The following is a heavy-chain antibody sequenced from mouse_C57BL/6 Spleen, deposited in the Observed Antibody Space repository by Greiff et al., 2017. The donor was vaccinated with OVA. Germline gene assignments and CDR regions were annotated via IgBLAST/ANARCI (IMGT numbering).Heavy chain of an antibody. D-gene: IGHD2-1*01. CDR3: ARSGDGNYEDY. V-gene: IGHV1-80*01. Sequence: QVQLQQSGAELVKPGASVKISCKASGYAFSSYWMTRVKQRPGKGLERIGQIYPGDGDTNYNGNFKGKATLTAYKSSSTAYMQLSGLTSEDSAVYFSARSGDGNYEDYWGKGAALAVSS. CDR1: GYAFSSYW. CDR2: IYPGDGDT. J-gene: IGHJ2*01.